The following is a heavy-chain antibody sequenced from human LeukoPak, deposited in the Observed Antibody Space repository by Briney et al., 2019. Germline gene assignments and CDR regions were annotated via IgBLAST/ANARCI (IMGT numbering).Heavy chain of an antibody. CDR2: ISHSGTT. D-gene: IGHD3-10*01. Sequence: SETLSLTCTVSGGSINSYYWGWIRQPPGKGLEWIGSISHSGTTYYNPTLKSRVTISIDTSKNQVALRLNSVTAADTAVYYCARQMEDKSLVWIGELKKYYYYMDVWGKGTTVTVSS. J-gene: IGHJ6*03. V-gene: IGHV4-39*06. CDR1: GGSINSYY. CDR3: ARQMEDKSLVWIGELKKYYYYMDV.